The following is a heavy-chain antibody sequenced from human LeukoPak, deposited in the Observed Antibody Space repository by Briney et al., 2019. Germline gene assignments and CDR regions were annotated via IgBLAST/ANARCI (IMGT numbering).Heavy chain of an antibody. V-gene: IGHV3-53*01. J-gene: IGHJ4*02. CDR1: GFSVSSNY. Sequence: GGSLRLSCAASGFSVSSNYMSWVRQAPGKGLEWVSVIYTAGTTYYADSVKGRFTISRDNSNNTLYLQMNSLRAEDTAVYYCARVVDHDYGDYYLDYWGQGTLVTVSS. D-gene: IGHD4-17*01. CDR3: ARVVDHDYGDYYLDY. CDR2: IYTAGTT.